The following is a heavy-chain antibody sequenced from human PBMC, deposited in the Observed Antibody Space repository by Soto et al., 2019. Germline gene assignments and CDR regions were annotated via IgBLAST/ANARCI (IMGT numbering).Heavy chain of an antibody. CDR1: GYTFTSYG. Sequence: QVQLVQSGAEVKKPGASVKVSCKASGYTFTSYGITWVRQAPGQGLEWMGWISAYNGNTNYAQKLQGRVTMTTDTATSSAYMELRSLRSDDTAVYYCARDLAYYGSGRYYYGMDVWGEGTTVTVSS. V-gene: IGHV1-18*01. CDR2: ISAYNGNT. D-gene: IGHD3-10*01. CDR3: ARDLAYYGSGRYYYGMDV. J-gene: IGHJ6*04.